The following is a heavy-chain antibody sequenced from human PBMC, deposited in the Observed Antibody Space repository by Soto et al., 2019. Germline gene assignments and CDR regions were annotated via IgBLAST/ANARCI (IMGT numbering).Heavy chain of an antibody. D-gene: IGHD6-19*01. CDR3: ARRGGGSGWAFDY. V-gene: IGHV4-61*01. CDR2: IYNGGKT. Sequence: SETLSLTCSVSGGSVSSGSYYWSWIRQSPAKGLEWIGYIYNGGKTNYNPSLKSRFTISLDTSKNRFSLQLSSVTAADTAIYYCARRGGGSGWAFDYWGQGTLVTVSS. CDR1: GGSVSSGSYY. J-gene: IGHJ4*02.